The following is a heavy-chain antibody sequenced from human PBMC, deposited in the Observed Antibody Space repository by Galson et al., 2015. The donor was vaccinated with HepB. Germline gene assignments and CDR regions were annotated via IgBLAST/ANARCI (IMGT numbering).Heavy chain of an antibody. J-gene: IGHJ5*02. Sequence: SLRLSCATSGFAFGDFAMGWFRQAPGRGLEWISFIRNRAYGGTTEYAAAVKGRFIISRDDSKSIAYLQMNNVKTGDTAVYFCSPASYYYDSSGPFDPWGQGTLVTVSS. CDR3: SPASYYYDSSGPFDP. CDR1: GFAFGDFA. CDR2: IRNRAYGGTT. D-gene: IGHD3-22*01. V-gene: IGHV3-49*03.